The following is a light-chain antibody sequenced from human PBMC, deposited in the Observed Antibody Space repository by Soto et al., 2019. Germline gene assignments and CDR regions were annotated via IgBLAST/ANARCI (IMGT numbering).Light chain of an antibody. CDR3: QQYYSTPLT. CDR2: WAY. V-gene: IGKV4-1*01. CDR1: QMFLYSSNNKNY. Sequence: DLVLTHSPHSLPVSLGERATITCKSSQMFLYSSNNKNYLAWYQQKPGQPPKLLIYWAYTRESGVPDRFSGSGSGTDFTLTISSLQAEDVAVYYCQQYYSTPLTFGGGTKVDIK. J-gene: IGKJ4*01.